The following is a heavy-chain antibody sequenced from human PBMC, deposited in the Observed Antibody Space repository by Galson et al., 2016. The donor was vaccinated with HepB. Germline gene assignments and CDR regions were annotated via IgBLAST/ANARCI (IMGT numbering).Heavy chain of an antibody. CDR1: GFTFSDYY. CDR3: ARRSPYDAIYY. Sequence: SLRLSCAASGFTFSDYYITWIRQAPGRGLECVSHLSGSCRTIYYADSVTGRFIISRVNAKNSLYLQMNDLRAGDTAVYYCARRSPYDAIYYWGQGTLVTVSS. V-gene: IGHV3-11*01. D-gene: IGHD5-12*01. CDR2: LSGSCRTI. J-gene: IGHJ4*02.